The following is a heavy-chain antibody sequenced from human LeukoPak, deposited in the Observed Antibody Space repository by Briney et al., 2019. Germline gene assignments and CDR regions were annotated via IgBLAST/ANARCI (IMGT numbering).Heavy chain of an antibody. CDR2: ISTYNGNT. Sequence: GASVKVSCKPSGYTFSTYGISWVRQAPGQGLEWMGWISTYNGNTYYALKLQGRVTMTTDTSTSTAYMELRSLRSDDTAVYYCAREKTRLAAGDAFDIWGQGIMVTVSS. V-gene: IGHV1-18*01. CDR3: AREKTRLAAGDAFDI. CDR1: GYTFSTYG. J-gene: IGHJ3*02. D-gene: IGHD6-13*01.